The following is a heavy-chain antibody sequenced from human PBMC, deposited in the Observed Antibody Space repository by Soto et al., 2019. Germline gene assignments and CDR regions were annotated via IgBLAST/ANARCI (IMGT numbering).Heavy chain of an antibody. CDR2: IYPGDSDT. CDR3: AGQGLRYFDWLLFSYFDY. CDR1: GYSFTSYW. V-gene: IGHV5-51*01. D-gene: IGHD3-9*01. Sequence: PGESLKISCKGSGYSFTSYWIGWVRQMPGKGLEWMGIIYPGDSDTRYSPSFQGQVTISADKSISTAYLQWSSLKGSDTAMYYCAGQGLRYFDWLLFSYFDYWGQETLVTVSS. J-gene: IGHJ4*02.